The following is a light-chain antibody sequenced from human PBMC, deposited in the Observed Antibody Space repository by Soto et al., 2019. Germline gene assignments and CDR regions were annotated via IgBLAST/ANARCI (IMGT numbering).Light chain of an antibody. CDR3: QQSFRTPFT. V-gene: IGKV1-39*01. CDR2: AAS. J-gene: IGKJ3*01. Sequence: DIQMTQSPSSLSASVGDRVNITCRASQSISSYLNWYQQKPGKAPKLLVYAASRLQSGVPSRFSGTGSGTDFTLTISSLQPEDFATYYCQQSFRTPFTFGPGSKLDIK. CDR1: QSISSY.